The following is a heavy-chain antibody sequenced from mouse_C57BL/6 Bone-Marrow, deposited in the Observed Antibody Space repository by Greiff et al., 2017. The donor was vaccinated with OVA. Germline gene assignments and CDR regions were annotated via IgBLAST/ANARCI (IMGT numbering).Heavy chain of an antibody. J-gene: IGHJ2*01. CDR2: IYPSDSET. CDR1: GYTFTSYW. CDR3: ARVTTVVATADY. D-gene: IGHD1-1*01. Sequence: VQLQQPGAELVRPGSSVKLSCKASGYTFTSYWMDWVKQRPGQGLEWIGNIYPSDSETHYNQKFKDKATLTVDKSSSTAYMQLSSLTSEDSAVYYCARVTTVVATADYWGQGTTLTVSS. V-gene: IGHV1-61*01.